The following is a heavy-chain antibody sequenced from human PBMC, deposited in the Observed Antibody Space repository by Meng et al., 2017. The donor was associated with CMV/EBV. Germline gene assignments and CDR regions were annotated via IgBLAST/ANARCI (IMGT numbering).Heavy chain of an antibody. CDR3: ARDDKAYCGGDCSPVTYYYYYGMDV. CDR1: GYTFTSYA. D-gene: IGHD2-21*01. Sequence: ASVKVSCKASGYTFTSYAMHWVRQAPGQRLEWMGWSNAGNGNTKYSQEFQGRVTITRDTSASTAYMELSSLRSEDMAVYYCARDDKAYCGGDCSPVTYYYYYGMDVWGQGTTVTVSS. CDR2: SNAGNGNT. V-gene: IGHV1-3*02. J-gene: IGHJ6*02.